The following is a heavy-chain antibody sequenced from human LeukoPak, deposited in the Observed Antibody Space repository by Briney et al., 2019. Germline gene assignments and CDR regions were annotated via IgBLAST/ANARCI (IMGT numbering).Heavy chain of an antibody. J-gene: IGHJ4*02. CDR2: INHSGST. D-gene: IGHD2-15*01. CDR1: GGSFSGYY. V-gene: IGHV4-34*01. CDR3: GGGCAPFHFCH. Sequence: TPSETLSLTCAVYGGSFSGYYWSWIRQPPGKGLEWIGEINHSGSTNYNPSPKGRATISVDTSKNQFSLKLNSVAAADTAVYYCGGGCAPFHFCHLGPGNLVTVFS.